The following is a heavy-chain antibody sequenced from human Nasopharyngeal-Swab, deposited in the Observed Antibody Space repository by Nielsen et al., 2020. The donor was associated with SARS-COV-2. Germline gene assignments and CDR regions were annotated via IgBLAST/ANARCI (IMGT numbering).Heavy chain of an antibody. Sequence: WMRQAPGQGLEWMGIINPSGGSTSYAQKFQGRVTMTRDTSTSTVYLELSSLRSDDTAVYYCARVGVGYSGYDSVDYWGQGTLVTVSS. D-gene: IGHD5-12*01. CDR3: ARVGVGYSGYDSVDY. V-gene: IGHV1-46*01. CDR2: INPSGGST. J-gene: IGHJ4*02.